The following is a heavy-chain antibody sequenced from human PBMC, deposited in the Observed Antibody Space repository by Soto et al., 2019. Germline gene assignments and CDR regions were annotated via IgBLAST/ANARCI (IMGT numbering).Heavy chain of an antibody. CDR1: GVSITSYF. CDR2: ISFSGAT. J-gene: IGHJ4*02. Sequence: SETLSLTCTVSGVSITSYFWSWIRQTPGKGLDWIGSISFSGATYSNPSLKGRAALSVDTSENHLALTLNSVTSADTAVYFCARDRRDGYKRYLEFWGQGNQVNGSS. V-gene: IGHV4-59*01. CDR3: ARDRRDGYKRYLEF. D-gene: IGHD5-12*01.